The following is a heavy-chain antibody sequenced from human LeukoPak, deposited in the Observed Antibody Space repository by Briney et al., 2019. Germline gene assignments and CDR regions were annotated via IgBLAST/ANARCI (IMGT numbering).Heavy chain of an antibody. CDR1: GGSVSSGSYY. CDR2: IYYSGST. J-gene: IGHJ5*02. Sequence: SETLSLTCTVSGGSVSSGSYYWSWIRQPPGKGLEWIGYIYYSGSTNYNPSLKSRVTISVDTSKNQFSLKLSPVTAADTAVYYCARVPSYGDYWFDPWGQGTLVTVSS. D-gene: IGHD4-17*01. V-gene: IGHV4-61*01. CDR3: ARVPSYGDYWFDP.